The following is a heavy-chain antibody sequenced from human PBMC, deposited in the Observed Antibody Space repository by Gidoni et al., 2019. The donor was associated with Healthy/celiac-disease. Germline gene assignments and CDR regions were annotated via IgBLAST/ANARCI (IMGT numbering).Heavy chain of an antibody. D-gene: IGHD2-8*01. J-gene: IGHJ4*02. Sequence: QVQLVESGGGVVQPGRSLRLSCEASGFSFSRYGMHWVRQAPGKGLEWVAVISYDGSNKYYADSVKGRFTISRDNSKNTLYLQMNSLRAEDTAVYYCAKGGCTNGVCYAYFDYWGQGTLVTVSS. CDR3: AKGGCTNGVCYAYFDY. CDR2: ISYDGSNK. V-gene: IGHV3-30*18. CDR1: GFSFSRYG.